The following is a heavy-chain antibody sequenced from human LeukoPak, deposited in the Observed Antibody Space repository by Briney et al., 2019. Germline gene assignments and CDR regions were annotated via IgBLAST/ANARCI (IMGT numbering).Heavy chain of an antibody. J-gene: IGHJ4*02. CDR1: SGSISSYY. CDR2: IYYSGST. CDR3: ARLHSVTDY. D-gene: IGHD4-11*01. Sequence: PSETLSLTCAVSSGSISSYYWSWIRQPPGKGLEWIGYIYYSGSTNYNPSLKSRVTISVDTSKNQFSLKLSSVTAADTAVYYCARLHSVTDYWGQGTLVTVSS. V-gene: IGHV4-59*08.